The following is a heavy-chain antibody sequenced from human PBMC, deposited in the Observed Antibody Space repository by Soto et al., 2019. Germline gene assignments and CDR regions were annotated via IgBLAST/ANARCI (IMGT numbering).Heavy chain of an antibody. CDR2: ISAYNGNT. CDR3: AREVVERPCSGGSCYLGNYYYYMDV. V-gene: IGHV1-18*01. Sequence: ASVKVSCKASGYTFTSYGISWVRQAPGQGLEWMGWISAYNGNTNYAQKLQGRVTMTTDTSTSTAYMELRSLRSDDTAVYYCAREVVERPCSGGSCYLGNYYYYMDVWGKGTTVTVSS. J-gene: IGHJ6*03. CDR1: GYTFTSYG. D-gene: IGHD2-15*01.